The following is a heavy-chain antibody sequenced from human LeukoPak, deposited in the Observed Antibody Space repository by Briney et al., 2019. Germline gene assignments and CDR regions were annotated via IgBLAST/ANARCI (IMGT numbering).Heavy chain of an antibody. Sequence: GESLKISCKGSGYSFTSYWISRVRQMPGKGLEWMGRIDPSDSYTNYSPSFQGHVTISADKSISTAYLQWSSLKASDTAMYYCAIPQGIVVVPAAMWGDYYGMDVWGQGTTVTVSS. J-gene: IGHJ6*02. V-gene: IGHV5-10-1*01. CDR3: AIPQGIVVVPAAMWGDYYGMDV. CDR2: IDPSDSYT. CDR1: GYSFTSYW. D-gene: IGHD2-2*01.